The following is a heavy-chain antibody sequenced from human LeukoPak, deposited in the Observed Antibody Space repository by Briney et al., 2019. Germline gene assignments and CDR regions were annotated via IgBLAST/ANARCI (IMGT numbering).Heavy chain of an antibody. D-gene: IGHD3-16*01. J-gene: IGHJ4*02. CDR2: IYHSGST. Sequence: PSEALSLTCAVSGYSISSGYYWGWIRQPPGKGLEWIGSIYHSGSTYYNPSLKSRVTISVDTSKNQFSLKLSSVTAADTAVYYCARDASKGALDYWGQGTPVTVSS. V-gene: IGHV4-38-2*02. CDR1: GYSISSGYY. CDR3: ARDASKGALDY.